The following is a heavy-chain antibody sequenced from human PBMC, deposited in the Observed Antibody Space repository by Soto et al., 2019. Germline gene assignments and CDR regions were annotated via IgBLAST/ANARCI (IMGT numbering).Heavy chain of an antibody. CDR3: ARDAGYSYGAHYGMDV. CDR1: GFTFSSYD. CDR2: IGTAGDT. Sequence: PGGSLRHSCEASGFTFSSYDMHWVSQATGKGLEWVSAIGTAGDTYYPGSVKGRFTISRENAKNSLYLQMNSLRAGDTAVYYCARDAGYSYGAHYGMDVWGQGTTVTV. D-gene: IGHD5-18*01. J-gene: IGHJ6*02. V-gene: IGHV3-13*01.